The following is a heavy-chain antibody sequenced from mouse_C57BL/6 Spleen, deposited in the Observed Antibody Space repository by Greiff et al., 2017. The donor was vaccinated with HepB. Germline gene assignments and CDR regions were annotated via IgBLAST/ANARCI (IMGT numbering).Heavy chain of an antibody. CDR2: ISNGGGST. CDR3: ARIPMDY. J-gene: IGHJ4*01. CDR1: GFTFSDYY. Sequence: EVKVVESGGGLVQPGGSLKLSCAASGFTFSDYYMYWVRQTPEKRLEWVAYISNGGGSTYYPDTVKGRFTISRDNAKNTLYLQMSRLKSEDTAMYYCARIPMDYWGQGTSVTVSS. V-gene: IGHV5-12*01.